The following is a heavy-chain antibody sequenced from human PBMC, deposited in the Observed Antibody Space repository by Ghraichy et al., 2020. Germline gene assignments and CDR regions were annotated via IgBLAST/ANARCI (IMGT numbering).Heavy chain of an antibody. Sequence: SETLSVTCTVSGGSISSYYWSWIRQPPGKGLEWIGYIHYSGNTNYSPSLKSRVTISVDRSKNQFSLKLSSVTAADTAVYYCARGVGVGAAAGTFDYWGQGTLVSVSS. CDR3: ARGVGVGAAAGTFDY. J-gene: IGHJ4*02. D-gene: IGHD6-13*01. CDR1: GGSISSYY. V-gene: IGHV4-59*01. CDR2: IHYSGNT.